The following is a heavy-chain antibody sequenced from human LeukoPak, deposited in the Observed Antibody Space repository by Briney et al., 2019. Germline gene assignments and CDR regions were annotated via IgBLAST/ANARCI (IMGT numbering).Heavy chain of an antibody. CDR2: ISAYNGNT. V-gene: IGHV1-18*01. CDR1: GYTFTSCG. J-gene: IGHJ4*02. D-gene: IGHD5-12*01. Sequence: EASVKVSCKASGYTFTSCGISWVRQAPGQGLEWMGWISAYNGNTNYAQKLQGRVTMTADPSTSTAYMELRSLRSDDTAVYYCAREVVATADYWGQGTLVTVSS. CDR3: AREVVATADY.